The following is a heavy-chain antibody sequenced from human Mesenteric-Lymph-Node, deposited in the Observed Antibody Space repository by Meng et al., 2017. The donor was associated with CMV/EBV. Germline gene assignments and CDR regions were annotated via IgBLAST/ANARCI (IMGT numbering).Heavy chain of an antibody. Sequence: LSCAASGFTFKSFVMSWIRQAPGKGLEWVSAITGTAGSIYYADSVKGRFTISRDNSKNTLYLQMNSLRADDTAVYYCAKDLAWGADYWGQGTLVTVSS. D-gene: IGHD7-27*01. V-gene: IGHV3-23*01. J-gene: IGHJ4*02. CDR1: GFTFKSFV. CDR3: AKDLAWGADY. CDR2: ITGTAGSI.